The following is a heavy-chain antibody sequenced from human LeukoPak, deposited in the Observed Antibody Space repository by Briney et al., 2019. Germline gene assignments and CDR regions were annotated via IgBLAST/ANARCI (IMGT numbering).Heavy chain of an antibody. CDR2: ISAYNGNT. J-gene: IGHJ4*02. Sequence: EASVKVSCKASGYTFTSYGISCVRQAPGQELEWMGWISAYNGNTNYAQKLQGRVTMTTDTSTSTAYMELRSLRSDDTAVYYCASRVSSGWYVLDYWGQGTLVTVSS. V-gene: IGHV1-18*01. CDR3: ASRVSSGWYVLDY. CDR1: GYTFTSYG. D-gene: IGHD6-19*01.